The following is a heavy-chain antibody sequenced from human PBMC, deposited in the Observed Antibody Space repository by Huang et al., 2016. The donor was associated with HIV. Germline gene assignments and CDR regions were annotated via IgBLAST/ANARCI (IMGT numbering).Heavy chain of an antibody. Sequence: QVQLQQWGAGLLKPSETLALTCAVYGESLGTYYWAWIRRPPGKGLQWIGEVNDGGDSNYNPCLECRVTISVDTSRNQVSLTLTSMTAADTATYYCARRFRVAATRKWFDPWGQGTLVIVSS. J-gene: IGHJ5*02. CDR1: GESLGTYY. CDR3: ARRFRVAATRKWFDP. D-gene: IGHD3-10*01. V-gene: IGHV4-34*01. CDR2: VNDGGDS.